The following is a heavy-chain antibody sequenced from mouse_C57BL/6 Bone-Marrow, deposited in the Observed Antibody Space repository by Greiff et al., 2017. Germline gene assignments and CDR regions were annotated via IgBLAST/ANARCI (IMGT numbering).Heavy chain of an antibody. CDR3: ARAAYYYGGRADWYFDV. V-gene: IGHV1-55*01. Sequence: QVQLKQPGAELVKPGASVKMSCKASGYNFTSYWITWVKRRPGQGLEWIGDIDPGSGSTNYNEKFKSKATLTVDTSSSTAYMQLSSLTSEDSAVYYCARAAYYYGGRADWYFDVWGTGTTVTVSS. CDR2: IDPGSGST. D-gene: IGHD1-1*01. J-gene: IGHJ1*03. CDR1: GYNFTSYW.